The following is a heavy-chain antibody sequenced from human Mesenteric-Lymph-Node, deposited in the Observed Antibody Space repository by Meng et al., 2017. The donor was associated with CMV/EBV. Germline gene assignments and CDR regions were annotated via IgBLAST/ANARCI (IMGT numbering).Heavy chain of an antibody. CDR1: RYNFTNYW. CDR3: ARHAASTSFHYYYGMEV. V-gene: IGHV5-51*01. D-gene: IGHD6-13*01. J-gene: IGHJ6*02. Sequence: KVSCKGSRYNFTNYWIGWVRQMPGKGLEWMGIIYPVDSDTRYSPSFQGQVTISTDKSISTAYLQWSSLKASDTAMYYCARHAASTSFHYYYGMEVWGQGTTVTVSS. CDR2: IYPVDSDT.